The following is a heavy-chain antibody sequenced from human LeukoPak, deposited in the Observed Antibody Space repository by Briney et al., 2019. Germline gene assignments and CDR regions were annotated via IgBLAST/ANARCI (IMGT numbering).Heavy chain of an antibody. CDR1: GGSISSGDYY. V-gene: IGHV4-30-4*01. CDR2: IYYSGST. D-gene: IGHD3-10*01. CDR3: ARGRGVIITAFDY. J-gene: IGHJ4*02. Sequence: PSQTLSLTCTVSGGSISSGDYYWSWIRQPPGKGLEWIGYIYYSGSTYYNPSLKSRVTISVDTSKNQFSLKLSSVTAADTAVYYCARGRGVIITAFDYWGQGTLVTVSS.